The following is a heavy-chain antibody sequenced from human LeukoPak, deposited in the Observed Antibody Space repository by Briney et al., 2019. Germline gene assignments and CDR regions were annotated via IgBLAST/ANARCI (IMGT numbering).Heavy chain of an antibody. D-gene: IGHD3-3*01. J-gene: IGHJ3*02. CDR2: INHSGST. V-gene: IGHV4-39*07. CDR1: GGSMNRSSYY. CDR3: ARVSPPRITDGSGYGAFDI. Sequence: SETMSLTCTVSGGSMNRSSYYWSWSRQPPGKGLEWIGEINHSGSTNYNPSLKSRATISVDTSKNQFSLKLSSVTAADTAVYYCARVSPPRITDGSGYGAFDIWGQGTMVTVSS.